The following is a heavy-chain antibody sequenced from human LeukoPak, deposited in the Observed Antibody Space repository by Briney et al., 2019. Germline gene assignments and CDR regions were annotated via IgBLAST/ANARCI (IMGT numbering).Heavy chain of an antibody. CDR2: MNSDGSSI. D-gene: IGHD4/OR15-4a*01. Sequence: GGSLSLSCAASGFTFMNYWMHWVRQVPGQGLEPVSRMNSDGSSITYADAVKGRFTISRDNAKNTVYLQMNSLRVEDTAVYYCVREMPRDYGGLDYWGQGTLVTVSS. V-gene: IGHV3-74*01. CDR1: GFTFMNYW. CDR3: VREMPRDYGGLDY. J-gene: IGHJ4*02.